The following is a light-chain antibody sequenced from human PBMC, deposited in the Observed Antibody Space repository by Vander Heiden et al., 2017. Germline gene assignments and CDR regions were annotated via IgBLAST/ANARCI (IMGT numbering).Light chain of an antibody. J-gene: IGKJ2*01. CDR2: WAS. V-gene: IGKV4-1*01. CDR3: QQYYSTLMYT. Sequence: DIVMTQSPDSLAVSLGERATINCKSSQSVLYSPNDKNYLAWYQQKPGQPPKLLIYWASTRESRVPDRFSGSGSGTDFTLTISSLQAEDVAVYYCQQYYSTLMYTFGQGTKLEIK. CDR1: QSVLYSPNDKNY.